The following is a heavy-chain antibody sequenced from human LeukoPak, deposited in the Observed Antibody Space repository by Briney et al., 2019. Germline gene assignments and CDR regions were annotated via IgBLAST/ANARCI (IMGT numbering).Heavy chain of an antibody. CDR1: GFTFSSYG. CDR2: ISSSSSYI. Sequence: PGGSLRLSCAASGFTFSSYGVHWVRQAPGKGLEWVSSISSSSSYIYYADSVKGRFTISRDNAKNSLYLQMNSLRAEDTAVYYCASTFSFDIVVVPAAIAFDYWGQGTLVTVSS. V-gene: IGHV3-21*01. CDR3: ASTFSFDIVVVPAAIAFDY. D-gene: IGHD2-2*01. J-gene: IGHJ4*02.